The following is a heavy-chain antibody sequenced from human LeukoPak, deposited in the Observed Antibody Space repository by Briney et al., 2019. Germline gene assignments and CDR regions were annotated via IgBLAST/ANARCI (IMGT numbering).Heavy chain of an antibody. D-gene: IGHD2-8*01. V-gene: IGHV4-61*01. CDR1: GASITTTYIF. CDR3: AQYGFNEFRNPFSF. Sequence: PSETLSLTCGVSGASITTTYIFWSWIRQSPGRGLEWIGYIGYSGSDKYNPSLESRATMSLDTSKNQFSLRLNSVTAADTAVYYCAQYGFNEFRNPFSFWGQGNPVTVSS. CDR2: IGYSGSD. J-gene: IGHJ6*01.